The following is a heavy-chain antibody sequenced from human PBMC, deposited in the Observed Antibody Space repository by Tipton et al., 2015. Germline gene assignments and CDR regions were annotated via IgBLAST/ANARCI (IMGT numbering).Heavy chain of an antibody. CDR1: DESFSGYY. Sequence: TLSLTCAVHDESFSGYYWSWIRQPPGKGLEWIGEINHTGSTKYTPSLKSRVFISVDTSKKQFSLRLSSMTAADTAVYYCATGQVAGWFDPWGQGTLVTVSP. CDR2: INHTGST. J-gene: IGHJ5*02. CDR3: ATGQVAGWFDP. D-gene: IGHD5-12*01. V-gene: IGHV4-34*01.